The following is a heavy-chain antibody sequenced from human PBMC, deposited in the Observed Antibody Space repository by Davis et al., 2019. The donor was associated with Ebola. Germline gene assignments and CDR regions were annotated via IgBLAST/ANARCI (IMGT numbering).Heavy chain of an antibody. J-gene: IGHJ4*02. Sequence: GESLKISCAASGFTFSSYGMHWVRQAPGKGLEWVAVISYDGSNKYYADSVKGRFTISRDNSKNTLYLQMNSLRAEDTAVYYCASWDSYLDYWGQGTLVTVSS. CDR2: ISYDGSNK. V-gene: IGHV3-30*19. CDR3: ASWDSYLDY. CDR1: GFTFSSYG. D-gene: IGHD1-26*01.